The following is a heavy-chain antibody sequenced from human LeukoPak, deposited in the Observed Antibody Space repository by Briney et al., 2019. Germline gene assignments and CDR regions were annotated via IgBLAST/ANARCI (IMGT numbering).Heavy chain of an antibody. CDR3: AKDGYCSAGSCFSANDAFDI. Sequence: PGGSLRLSCGASTFTFSSYGMSWVRQAPGKGLEWVSAISGSGGSTYYADSVKGRFTISRDNSKNSLYLQMNSLRAEETAVYYCAKDGYCSAGSCFSANDAFDIWGQGTMVTVSS. CDR2: ISGSGGST. CDR1: TFTFSSYG. V-gene: IGHV3-23*01. D-gene: IGHD2-15*01. J-gene: IGHJ3*02.